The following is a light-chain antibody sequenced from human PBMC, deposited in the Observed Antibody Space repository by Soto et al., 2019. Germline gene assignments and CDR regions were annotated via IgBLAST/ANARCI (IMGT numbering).Light chain of an antibody. CDR1: QNINNW. J-gene: IGKJ2*01. CDR2: DAS. CDR3: QHYNVYYMYT. V-gene: IGKV1-5*02. Sequence: IQMTPSPSTLSAAVWERVSMVCRASQNINNWLAWFQQKPGEAPKLLIYDASTLESGVPSRFSGSGSGTEFTLTIRSLQPDDYATYSCQHYNVYYMYTCGQGTKGDIK.